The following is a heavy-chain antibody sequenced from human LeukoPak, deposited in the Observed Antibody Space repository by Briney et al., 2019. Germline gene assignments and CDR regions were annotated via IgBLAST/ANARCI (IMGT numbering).Heavy chain of an antibody. J-gene: IGHJ4*02. D-gene: IGHD3-3*01. CDR2: ISRDGGRT. Sequence: GGSLRLSCAASGFTSGFTFDDYGMNWVRQVPGKGLEWVSGISRDGGRTGYADSVQGRFTISRGNSRNSLHLQMNSFRVEDTAFYYCVKDSNYDFWSGYYKGFDNWGQGTLVTVSS. CDR3: VKDSNYDFWSGYYKGFDN. CDR1: GFTFDDYG. V-gene: IGHV3-20*04.